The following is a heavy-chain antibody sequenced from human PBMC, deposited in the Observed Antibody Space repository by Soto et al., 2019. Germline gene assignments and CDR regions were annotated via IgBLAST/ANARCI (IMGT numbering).Heavy chain of an antibody. V-gene: IGHV4-59*08. J-gene: IGHJ3*02. CDR3: ASHSAVSWFGESHGAFDI. CDR2: IYYSGRT. Sequence: QVQLQESGPGLVKPSETLSLTCTFSGGPISNYHWSWIRQPPGKGLEWIGYIYYSGRTNYNPSLKSRDTRTVDTSKTQFSLKRNSVTDADTAMYYCASHSAVSWFGESHGAFDIWGQGTMVTVSS. D-gene: IGHD3-10*01. CDR1: GGPISNYH.